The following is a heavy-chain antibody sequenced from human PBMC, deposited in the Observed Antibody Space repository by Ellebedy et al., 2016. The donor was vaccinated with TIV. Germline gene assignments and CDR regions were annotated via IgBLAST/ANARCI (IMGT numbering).Heavy chain of an antibody. CDR1: GFIFNSHG. Sequence: PGGSQRLSCAASGFIFNSHGMHWVRQAPGKGLEWVAVISSHGMTTYYADSVKGRFTISRDNSNNSLYLQMNSLRAEDTAVYFCTKEGAVAGAPAYLAYDYWGQGTLVTVSS. V-gene: IGHV3-30*13. J-gene: IGHJ4*02. CDR2: ISSHGMTT. D-gene: IGHD6-19*01. CDR3: TKEGAVAGAPAYLAYDY.